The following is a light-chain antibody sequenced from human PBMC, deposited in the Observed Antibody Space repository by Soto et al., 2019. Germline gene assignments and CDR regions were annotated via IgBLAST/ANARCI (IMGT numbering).Light chain of an antibody. V-gene: IGKV3D-20*02. J-gene: IGKJ1*01. CDR3: QQRANWPPVT. CDR2: AAS. CDR1: QTLSINS. Sequence: EIVLTQSPDTLCLSPGERATLFCRASQTLSINSLAWYQQKPGQAPRLLIYAASTRDTGIPDRFNGSGSGTDFTLTITTLEPEDFAVYFCQQRANWPPVTFGQGTKVDIK.